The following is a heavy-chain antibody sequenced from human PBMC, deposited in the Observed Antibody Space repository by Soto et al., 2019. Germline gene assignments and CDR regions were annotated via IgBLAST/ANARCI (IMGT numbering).Heavy chain of an antibody. CDR1: GGSISSYY. J-gene: IGHJ4*02. CDR2: IYYSGST. Sequence: SETLSLTCTVAGGSISSYYWSWIRQPPGKGLEWIGYIYYSGSTNYNPSLKSLVTISVDTSKNQFSLNLSSVTAADTSVYYCARDNGYSYGYTLDHWGQGTLVTVSS. CDR3: ARDNGYSYGYTLDH. V-gene: IGHV4-59*01. D-gene: IGHD5-18*01.